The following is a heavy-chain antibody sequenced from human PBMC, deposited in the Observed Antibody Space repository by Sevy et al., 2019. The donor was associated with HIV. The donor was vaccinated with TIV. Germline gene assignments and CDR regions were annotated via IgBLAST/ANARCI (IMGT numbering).Heavy chain of an antibody. CDR1: GLTVNSNH. CDR3: ARERASLYYGSGSYYPASHYYGMNV. CDR2: IYSGGNT. J-gene: IGHJ6*02. D-gene: IGHD3-10*01. V-gene: IGHV3-53*01. Sequence: GESLKISCAASGLTVNSNHMSWVRQAPGKGLEWVSVIYSGGNTDYADSVKGRFTTARDNSKNTLYLQMNNLRAEDTAVYYCARERASLYYGSGSYYPASHYYGMNVWGQGTTVTVSS.